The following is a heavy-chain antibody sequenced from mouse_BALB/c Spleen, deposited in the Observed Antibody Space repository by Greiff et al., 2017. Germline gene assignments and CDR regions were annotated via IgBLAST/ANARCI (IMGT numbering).Heavy chain of an antibody. D-gene: IGHD2-1*01. J-gene: IGHJ3*01. CDR3: ARDPPYGNYGGWFAY. CDR1: GFSLTSYG. CDR2: IWAGGST. V-gene: IGHV2-9*02. Sequence: QVQLQQSGPGLVAPSQSLSITCTVSGFSLTSYGVHWVRQPPGKGLEWLGVIWAGGSTNYNSALMSRLSISKDNSKSQVFLKMNSLQTDDTAMYYCARDPPYGNYGGWFAYWGQGTLVTVSA.